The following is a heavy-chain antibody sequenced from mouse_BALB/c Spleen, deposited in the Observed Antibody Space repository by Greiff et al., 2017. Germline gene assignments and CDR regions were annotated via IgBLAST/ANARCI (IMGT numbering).Heavy chain of an antibody. CDR1: GFTFSSYA. V-gene: IGHV5-9-3*01. Sequence: EVQVVESGGGLVKPGGSLKLSCAASGFTFSSYAMSWVRQTPEKRLEWVATISSGGSYTYYPDSVKGRFTISRDNAKNTLYLQMSSLRSEDTAMYYCARQKAPFMDYWGQGTSVTVSS. CDR2: ISSGGSYT. J-gene: IGHJ4*01. CDR3: ARQKAPFMDY.